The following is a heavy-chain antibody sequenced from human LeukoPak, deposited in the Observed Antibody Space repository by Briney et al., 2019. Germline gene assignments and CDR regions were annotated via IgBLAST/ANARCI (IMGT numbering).Heavy chain of an antibody. V-gene: IGHV1-69*04. CDR3: ARDGVIRSGSYYVDY. J-gene: IGHJ4*02. CDR1: GGTFSSYA. D-gene: IGHD1-26*01. CDR2: IIPILGIA. Sequence: SVKVSCKASGGTFSSYAISWVRQAPGQGLEWMGRIIPILGIANYAQKFQGRVTITADKSTSTAYMELSSLRSEDTAVYYCARDGVIRSGSYYVDYWGQGTLVTVSS.